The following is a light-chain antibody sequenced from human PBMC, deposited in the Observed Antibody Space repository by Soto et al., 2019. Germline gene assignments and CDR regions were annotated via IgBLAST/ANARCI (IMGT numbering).Light chain of an antibody. CDR2: SAS. CDR1: HSVGSS. Sequence: DIQVTQSPSSLSASVGDRVTITCRASHSVGSSLNWYQQKPGKAPNLLIYSASSLQSGVPSRFSGSVSGTDFTLTISSLQPEDFAIYYCQQSYDALTFGPGTKVDMK. CDR3: QQSYDALT. V-gene: IGKV1-39*01. J-gene: IGKJ3*01.